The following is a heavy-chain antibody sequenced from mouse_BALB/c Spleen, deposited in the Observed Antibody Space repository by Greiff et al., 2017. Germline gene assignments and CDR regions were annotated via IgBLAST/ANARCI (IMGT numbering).Heavy chain of an antibody. V-gene: IGHV14-3*02. CDR2: IDPANGNT. Sequence: EVQLQESGAELVKPGASVKLSCTASGFNIKDTYMHWVKQRPEQGLEWIGRIDPANGNTKYDAKFQGKATITADTSSNTAYLQLSSLTSEDTAVYYCARSEIYYGNYWYFDVWGAGTTVTVSS. D-gene: IGHD2-1*01. J-gene: IGHJ1*01. CDR1: GFNIKDTY. CDR3: ARSEIYYGNYWYFDV.